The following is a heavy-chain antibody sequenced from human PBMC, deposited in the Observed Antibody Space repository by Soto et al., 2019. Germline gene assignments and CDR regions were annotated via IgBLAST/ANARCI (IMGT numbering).Heavy chain of an antibody. CDR2: ISNDGGNK. CDR1: GFTFSTYA. CDR3: ARVWGAYPNFDC. J-gene: IGHJ4*02. Sequence: LRLSCAASGFTFSTYAIHWVRQAPGRGLEWVAAISNDGGNKFYADSVKGRFSISRDTSKKTLYLQMNSLRAADTAVYYCARVWGAYPNFDCWGQGTLVTVSS. V-gene: IGHV3-30-3*01. D-gene: IGHD3-16*01.